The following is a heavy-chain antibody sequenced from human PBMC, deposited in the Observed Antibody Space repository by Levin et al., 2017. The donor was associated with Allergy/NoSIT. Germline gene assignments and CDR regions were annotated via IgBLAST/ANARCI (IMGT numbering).Heavy chain of an antibody. CDR2: ISSRSSTI. D-gene: IGHD3-22*01. V-gene: IGHV3-48*01. CDR1: EFTFSTYS. Sequence: GGSLRLSCAASEFTFSTYSMNWVRQAPGKGLEWVSYISSRSSTIYYADSVKGRFTISRDNAKNTLYLQMNSLRAEDTALYYCVRGNFDSSGYYGVYWGQGTLVTVSS. CDR3: VRGNFDSSGYYGVY. J-gene: IGHJ4*02.